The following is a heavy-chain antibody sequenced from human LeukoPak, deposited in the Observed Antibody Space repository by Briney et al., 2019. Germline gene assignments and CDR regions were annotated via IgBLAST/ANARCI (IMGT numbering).Heavy chain of an antibody. CDR2: IYTSGST. Sequence: PSETLSLTCTASGGSISSYYWSWIRQPPGKGLEWIGRIYTSGSTNYNPSLKSRVTMSVDTSKNQFSLKLSTVTAADTAVYYCARDISSGWYGPSLYYYYYMDVWGKGTTVTVSS. D-gene: IGHD6-19*01. CDR3: ARDISSGWYGPSLYYYYYMDV. J-gene: IGHJ6*03. V-gene: IGHV4-4*07. CDR1: GGSISSYY.